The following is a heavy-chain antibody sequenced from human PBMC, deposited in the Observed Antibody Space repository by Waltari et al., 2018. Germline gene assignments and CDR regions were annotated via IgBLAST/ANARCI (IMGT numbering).Heavy chain of an antibody. CDR1: GFNLSSSA. D-gene: IGHD6-13*01. CDR2: ISGSAGST. V-gene: IGHV3-23*01. Sequence: EVQRSESGGGLVQPGGSLSLSCAAPGFNLSSSALVCVRQAPGKGLEWVSTISGSAGSTYYADSVKGRFTISRDISKNTLFLQMNSLRAEDTAVYYCAKDFGRYSSNWYDHFDSWGQGTLVTVSS. CDR3: AKDFGRYSSNWYDHFDS. J-gene: IGHJ4*02.